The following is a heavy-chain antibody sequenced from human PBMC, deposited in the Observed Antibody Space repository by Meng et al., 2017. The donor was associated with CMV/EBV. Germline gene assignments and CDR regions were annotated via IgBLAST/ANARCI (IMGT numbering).Heavy chain of an antibody. CDR1: GFTFSSYW. CDR2: IKQDGSEK. V-gene: IGHV3-7*01. J-gene: IGHJ6*02. D-gene: IGHD3-3*01. CDR3: ARANTIFGVGMDV. Sequence: GESLKISCAASGFTFSSYWMSWVRQAPGKGLEWVANIKQDGSEKYYVDSVKGRFTISRDNAKNSLYLQMNSLRAEDTAVYYCARANTIFGVGMDVWGQGTTVTVSS.